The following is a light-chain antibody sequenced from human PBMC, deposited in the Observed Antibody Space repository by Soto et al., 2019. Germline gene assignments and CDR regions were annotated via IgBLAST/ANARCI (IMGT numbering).Light chain of an antibody. Sequence: EIVLTQSPGTLSMSPGERATLSCRASQSISSNYLAWYQQKPGQAPRLLIYGASSRATGIPDRFSGSGSGTDFTLTISSLEAEDFAVYYCQQYGSSPRTFGQGTKV. CDR2: GAS. J-gene: IGKJ1*01. CDR3: QQYGSSPRT. CDR1: QSISSNY. V-gene: IGKV3-20*01.